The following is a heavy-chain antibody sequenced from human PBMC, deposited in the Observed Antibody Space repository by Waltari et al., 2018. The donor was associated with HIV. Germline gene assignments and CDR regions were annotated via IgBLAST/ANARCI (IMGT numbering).Heavy chain of an antibody. V-gene: IGHV1-46*04. CDR3: ARAKDTGLLDL. Sequence: QVRLVRSGAEMRKPGASVKISCKTSGYTFTNNYIHWVRQAPGQGLQWVGLINPTSGTTSYAPRLQDRVIVTRDTSTGVVHMDLNSLRSDDTAVYYCARAKDTGLLDLWGQGTLVTVSS. CDR1: GYTFTNNY. J-gene: IGHJ5*02. D-gene: IGHD5-18*01. CDR2: INPTSGTT.